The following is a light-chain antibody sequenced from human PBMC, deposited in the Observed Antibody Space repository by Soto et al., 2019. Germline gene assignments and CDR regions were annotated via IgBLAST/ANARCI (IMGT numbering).Light chain of an antibody. CDR1: QSVSSY. J-gene: IGKJ1*01. V-gene: IGKV3-11*01. CDR2: DAS. Sequence: EIVLTQSPATLSLSPGERATLSCRASQSVSSYLAWYQQKPGQAPRLLIYDASNRATGIPARFSGGGSGTDFTLTISSLEPEDFAVYYCQQRTNWPPWPFGQGTKVEIK. CDR3: QQRTNWPPWP.